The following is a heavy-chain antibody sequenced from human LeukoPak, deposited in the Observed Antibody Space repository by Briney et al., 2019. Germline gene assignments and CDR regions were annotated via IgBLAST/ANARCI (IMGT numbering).Heavy chain of an antibody. CDR3: ARKDSSSWYYYYMDV. CDR2: ISSSGSTI. CDR1: GFTFSSYS. D-gene: IGHD6-13*01. J-gene: IGHJ6*03. V-gene: IGHV3-48*04. Sequence: GGSLRLSCAASGFTFSSYSMNWVRQAPGKGLEWVSYISSSGSTIYYADSVKGRFTISRDNAKNSLYLQMNSLRAEDTAVYYCARKDSSSWYYYYMDVWGKGTTVTVSS.